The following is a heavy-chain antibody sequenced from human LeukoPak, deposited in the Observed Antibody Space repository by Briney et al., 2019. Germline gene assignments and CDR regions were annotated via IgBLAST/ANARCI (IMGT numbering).Heavy chain of an antibody. Sequence: GGSLRLSCAASGFTFDDYAMHWVRQAPGKGLEWVSGISWNSGSIGYADSVKGRFTISRDNAKNSLYLQMNSLRAEDTALYYCAKSLARIVVVTAVDYWGQGTLVTVSS. D-gene: IGHD2-21*02. CDR3: AKSLARIVVVTAVDY. V-gene: IGHV3-9*01. CDR1: GFTFDDYA. J-gene: IGHJ4*02. CDR2: ISWNSGSI.